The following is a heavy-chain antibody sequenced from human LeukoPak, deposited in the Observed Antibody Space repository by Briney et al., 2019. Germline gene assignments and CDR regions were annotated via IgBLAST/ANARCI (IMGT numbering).Heavy chain of an antibody. V-gene: IGHV3-7*04. D-gene: IGHD3-22*01. J-gene: IGHJ4*02. CDR1: GFTFSSYW. Sequence: GGSLRLSCAASGFTFSSYWMSWVRQAPGKGLEWVANIKKDGSEKNYVGSAKGRFTISRDNAKNSLYLQMNSLRAEDTAVYYCARDVVVVPLYWGRGTLVTVSS. CDR3: ARDVVVVPLY. CDR2: IKKDGSEK.